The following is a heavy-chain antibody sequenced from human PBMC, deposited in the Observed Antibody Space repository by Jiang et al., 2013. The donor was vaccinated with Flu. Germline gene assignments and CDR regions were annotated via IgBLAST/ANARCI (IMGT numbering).Heavy chain of an antibody. CDR1: FTGFS. CDR2: ITPTLGP. V-gene: IGHV7-4-1*02. J-gene: IGHJ4*02. D-gene: IGHD1-26*01. Sequence: FTGFSINWVRQAPGQGLEWMGWITPTLGPNVCPGLHKTVCLLLWDTSVSTAYLQITGLRAEDTAVYYCARDAASGRFDYWGQGSLVTVYS. CDR3: ARDAASGRFDY.